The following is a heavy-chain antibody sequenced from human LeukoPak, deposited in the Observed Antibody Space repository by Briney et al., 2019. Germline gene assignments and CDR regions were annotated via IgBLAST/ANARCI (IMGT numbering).Heavy chain of an antibody. CDR2: INHSGST. CDR1: GGSFSGYY. D-gene: IGHD2-15*01. J-gene: IGHJ6*02. CDR3: AVVVAAENYYYYGMDV. V-gene: IGHV4-34*01. Sequence: SETLSLTCAVYGGSFSGYYWSWMRQPPGKGLEWIGEINHSGSTNYNPSLKSRVTISVDTSKNQFSLKLSSVTAADTAVYYCAVVVAAENYYYYGMDVWGQGTTVTVSS.